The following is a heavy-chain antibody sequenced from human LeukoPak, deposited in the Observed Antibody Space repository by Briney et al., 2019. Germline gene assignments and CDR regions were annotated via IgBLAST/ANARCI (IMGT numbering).Heavy chain of an antibody. CDR3: ARLGGEMAYIYWYSDL. Sequence: PSETLSLTCTVSGGSISSSRYYWGWLRQPPGKGREWSGHIYYSETTNYNPSLKSGGTISLDTSKNQFSLRLSSVTAADTAVYYCARLGGEMAYIYWYSDLWGRGTLVTVSS. D-gene: IGHD2-21*01. V-gene: IGHV4-61*05. CDR2: IYYSETT. CDR1: GGSISSSRYY. J-gene: IGHJ2*01.